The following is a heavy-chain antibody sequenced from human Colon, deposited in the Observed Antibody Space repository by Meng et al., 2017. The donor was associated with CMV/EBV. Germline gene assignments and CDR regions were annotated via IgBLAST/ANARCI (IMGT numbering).Heavy chain of an antibody. CDR1: GFTFSTFA. CDR3: VRGHYDGA. J-gene: IGHJ4*03. Sequence: GESLKISCAASGFTFSTFAMGWVRQAPGKGLEWVANIKADGSETYYADSVKGRFIISRDNAKNSLYLQMNSLRVEDTAVYFCVRGHYDGAWGHGTLVTVSS. D-gene: IGHD3-16*01. V-gene: IGHV3-7*04. CDR2: IKADGSET.